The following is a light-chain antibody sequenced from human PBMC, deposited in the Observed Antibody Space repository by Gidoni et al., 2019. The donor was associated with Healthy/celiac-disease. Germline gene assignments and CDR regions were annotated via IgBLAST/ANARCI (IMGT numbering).Light chain of an antibody. V-gene: IGLV1-40*01. CDR1: SSNIGAGYD. J-gene: IGLJ2*01. Sequence: QSVLTQPPSVSEAPGQRVTISCTGSSSNIGAGYDVHWYTQLPGTAPKLLIYGNSNRPSGVPDRFSGSKSGTSASLAITGLQAEDEADYYCQSYDSSLSGVVFGGGTKLTVL. CDR2: GNS. CDR3: QSYDSSLSGVV.